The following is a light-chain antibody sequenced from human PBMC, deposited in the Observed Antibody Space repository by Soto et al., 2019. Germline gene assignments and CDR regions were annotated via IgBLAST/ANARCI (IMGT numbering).Light chain of an antibody. CDR2: EVS. CDR3: SSYTSSSTVV. Sequence: QSALTQPASVSGSPGQSITISCTGTSSDVGGYNYVSWYQHHPGKAPKLMIYEVSNRPSGVSNRSSGSKSGNTASLTISGLKAGAEADYYCSSYTSSSTVVFGGGTKLNVL. CDR1: SSDVGGYNY. V-gene: IGLV2-14*01. J-gene: IGLJ2*01.